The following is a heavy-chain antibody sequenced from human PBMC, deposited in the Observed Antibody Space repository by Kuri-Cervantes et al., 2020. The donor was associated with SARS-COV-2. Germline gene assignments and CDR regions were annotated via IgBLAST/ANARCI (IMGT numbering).Heavy chain of an antibody. V-gene: IGHV5-51*01. CDR1: GYSFTSYW. D-gene: IGHD6-6*01. J-gene: IGHJ4*02. CDR2: IYPGDSDT. Sequence: GESLKISCKGSGYSFTSYWIGWVRQMPGKGLEWMGIIYPGDSDTRYSPSSQGQVTISADKSISTAYLQWSSLKASDTAMYYCARSTGPYSSSSPLWFDYWGQGTLVTVSS. CDR3: ARSTGPYSSSSPLWFDY.